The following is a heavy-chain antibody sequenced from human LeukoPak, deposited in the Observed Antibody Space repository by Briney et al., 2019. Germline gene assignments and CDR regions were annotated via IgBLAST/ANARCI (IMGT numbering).Heavy chain of an antibody. D-gene: IGHD4-17*01. CDR2: IYYTGST. CDR3: ARDRATVTSHYSGMDV. CDR1: GHSISSDGYS. J-gene: IGHJ6*02. Sequence: SETLSLTCSVSGHSISSDGYSSNWIRQYPGKGLEWIGYIYYTGSTYYNPSLKSRASISVDSSKNQLSLKLTSVTAADTAVYYCARDRATVTSHYSGMDVWGQGTTVTVSS. V-gene: IGHV4-31*03.